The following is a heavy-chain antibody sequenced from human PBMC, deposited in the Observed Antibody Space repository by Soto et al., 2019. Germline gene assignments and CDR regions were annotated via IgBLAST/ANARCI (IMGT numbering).Heavy chain of an antibody. Sequence: QVQLVQSGAEVKKPGSSVKVSCKASGGTFNAYAISWARQAPGQGLEWMGGIIPVSGRADYAQTFQGRVAITADNSTTTFYMELSSLRSEDTAVYYCASPAYTGPQYRFDYWGQGTLVTVSS. D-gene: IGHD4-4*01. CDR2: IIPVSGRA. CDR3: ASPAYTGPQYRFDY. J-gene: IGHJ4*02. CDR1: GGTFNAYA. V-gene: IGHV1-69*14.